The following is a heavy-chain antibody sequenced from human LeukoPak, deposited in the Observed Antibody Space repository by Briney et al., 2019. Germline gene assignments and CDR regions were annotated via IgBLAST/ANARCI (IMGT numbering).Heavy chain of an antibody. CDR1: GFTFDDYG. J-gene: IGHJ3*02. CDR3: AGDRIEVAGNDGFDI. CDR2: INWNGGST. Sequence: GGSLRLSCAASGFTFDDYGMNWVPQAPGKGLEWVSNINWNGGSTGYADSVKGRFTISRDNAKNSLYLKMSSLRAEDTALYYCAGDRIEVAGNDGFDIWGQGTMVTVSS. D-gene: IGHD6-19*01. V-gene: IGHV3-20*04.